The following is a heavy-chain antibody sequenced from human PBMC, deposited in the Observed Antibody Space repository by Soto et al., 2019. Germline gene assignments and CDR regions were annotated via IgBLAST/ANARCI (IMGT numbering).Heavy chain of an antibody. CDR1: GGSISSSSYY. CDR2: IYYSGST. J-gene: IGHJ6*03. V-gene: IGHV4-39*01. Sequence: PSETLSLTCTVSGGSISSSSYYWGWIRQPPGKGLEWIGSIYYSGSTYYNPSLKSRVTISVDTSKNQFSLKLSSVTAADTAVYYCARHFGATYYDFWSGPNDYYYYYMDVWGKGTTVTVSS. CDR3: ARHFGATYYDFWSGPNDYYYYYMDV. D-gene: IGHD3-3*01.